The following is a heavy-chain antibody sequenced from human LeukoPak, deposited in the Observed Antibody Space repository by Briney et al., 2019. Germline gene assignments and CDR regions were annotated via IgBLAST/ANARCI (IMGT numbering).Heavy chain of an antibody. J-gene: IGHJ4*02. CDR2: ISGDGGST. D-gene: IGHD6-13*01. V-gene: IGHV3-43*02. Sequence: PGGSLRLSCAASGLTFDDYAMHWVRQAPGKGLEWVSLISGDGGSTYYADSVKGRFTISRDNSKNSLYLQMNSLRTEDTALYYCAKDTSSSWKRYYFDYWGQGTLVTVSS. CDR3: AKDTSSSWKRYYFDY. CDR1: GLTFDDYA.